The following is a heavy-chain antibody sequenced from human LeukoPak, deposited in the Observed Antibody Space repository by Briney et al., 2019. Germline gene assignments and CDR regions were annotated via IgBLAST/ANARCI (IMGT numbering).Heavy chain of an antibody. CDR2: INPNSGGT. CDR3: ARIGGDYSNLNWFDP. J-gene: IGHJ5*02. D-gene: IGHD4-11*01. CDR1: GYTFTGYC. V-gene: IGHV1-2*02. Sequence: EASVKVSCKASGYTFTGYCIHWVRQAPGQGLEWMGRINPNSGGTNYAQKFQGRVTMTRDTSISTAYMELSSLRSDVTAMYYCARIGGDYSNLNWFDPWGQGTLVTVSS.